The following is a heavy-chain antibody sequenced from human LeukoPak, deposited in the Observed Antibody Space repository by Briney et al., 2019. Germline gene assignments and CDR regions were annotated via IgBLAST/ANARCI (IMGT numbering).Heavy chain of an antibody. V-gene: IGHV3-7*01. CDR2: IKQDGSET. CDR1: AFTFSSSW. Sequence: PGGSLRLSCAASAFTFSSSWMGWVRQAPGKGLEWVANIKQDGSETYYVDSVKGRFTISRDNAKNSLYLQMNSLRAEDTAVYYCLAGGYWGQGTLVTVSS. J-gene: IGHJ4*02. D-gene: IGHD3-16*01. CDR3: LAGGY.